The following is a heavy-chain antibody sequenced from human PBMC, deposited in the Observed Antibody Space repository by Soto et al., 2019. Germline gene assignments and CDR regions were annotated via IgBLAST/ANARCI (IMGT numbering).Heavy chain of an antibody. CDR1: GFTFSSYG. CDR3: ATHSGSGWYFHY. D-gene: IGHD6-19*01. CDR2: IWYDGSNK. J-gene: IGHJ4*02. Sequence: QVQLVESGGGVVQPGRSLRLSCAVSGFTFSSYGMHWVRQAPGKGLEWVAVIWYDGSNKYYADSVKGRFTISRDNSKNTLYLQMNSLRAEYTGVHYCATHSGSGWYFHYWGQGTLVTVSS. V-gene: IGHV3-33*01.